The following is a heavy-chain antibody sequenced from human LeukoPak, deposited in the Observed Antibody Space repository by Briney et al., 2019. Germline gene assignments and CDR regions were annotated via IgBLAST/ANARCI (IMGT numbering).Heavy chain of an antibody. CDR1: GGSISCSSYY. D-gene: IGHD6-6*01. J-gene: IGHJ5*02. CDR2: IYYSGST. Sequence: AEPSETLSFTCTVSGGSISCSSYYWGWLRQPPGRGLEWIWSIYYSGSTYYNPSLKSRVTISVDTSKNQFSLKLSSVIAADTAVYYCGRSSHGWFDLCGQGTLVTVSS. CDR3: GRSSHGWFDL. V-gene: IGHV4-39*07.